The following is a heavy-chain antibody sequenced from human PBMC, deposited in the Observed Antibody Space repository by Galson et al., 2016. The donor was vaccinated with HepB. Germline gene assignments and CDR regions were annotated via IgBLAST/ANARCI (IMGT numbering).Heavy chain of an antibody. CDR2: ISGSGGNT. CDR3: ATPRGYSYGYWDDTTTDY. J-gene: IGHJ4*02. CDR1: GFTFSSYA. V-gene: IGHV3-23*01. D-gene: IGHD5-18*01. Sequence: SLRLSCAASGFTFSSYAMSWVRQAPGKGLEWVPAISGSGGNTYYADSVKARFTISRDNAKNTLYLQMNSLRAEDTAVYYCATPRGYSYGYWDDTTTDYWGQGTLVTVSS.